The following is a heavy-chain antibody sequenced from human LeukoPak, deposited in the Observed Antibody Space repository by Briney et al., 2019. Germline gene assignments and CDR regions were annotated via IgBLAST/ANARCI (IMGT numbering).Heavy chain of an antibody. Sequence: PGGSLRLSCAASGFTFSGSAMHWVRQASGKGLEWVGHIRSKANSYATAYAASVKGRFTISRDDSKNTAYLQMNSLKTEDTAVYYCTTQHDLWSGYSLYYYYYYMDVWGKGTTVTVSS. J-gene: IGHJ6*03. V-gene: IGHV3-73*01. CDR1: GFTFSGSA. CDR3: TTQHDLWSGYSLYYYYYYMDV. D-gene: IGHD3-3*01. CDR2: IRSKANSYAT.